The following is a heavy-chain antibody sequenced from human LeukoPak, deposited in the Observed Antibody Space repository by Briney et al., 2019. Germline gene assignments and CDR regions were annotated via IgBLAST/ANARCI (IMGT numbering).Heavy chain of an antibody. J-gene: IGHJ4*02. D-gene: IGHD2/OR15-2a*01. Sequence: TSETLSLTCTVSGGSISSYYWSWIRQPPGKGLEWIGYISYSGSTNYNPSLKSRVTISLDTSKNQFSLNLSSVTAADTAVYYCARGTQRINDVCIPKGFDYWGQGTLVTVSS. CDR3: ARGTQRINDVCIPKGFDY. CDR1: GGSISSYY. CDR2: ISYSGST. V-gene: IGHV4-59*01.